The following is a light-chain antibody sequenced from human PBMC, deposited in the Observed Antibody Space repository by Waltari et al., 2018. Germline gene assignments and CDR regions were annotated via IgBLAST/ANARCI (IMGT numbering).Light chain of an antibody. CDR2: AVS. V-gene: IGLV2-23*02. J-gene: IGLJ2*01. CDR3: SSYAGSSKGV. CDR1: SSDVGNYKR. Sequence: QSALTQPASVSGSPGQSITISCTGTSSDVGNYKRVSWYQQHPGKAPKLMIYAVSKRPSGVSERFSGPKAGDMASLTISGLQPEDEAEYFCSSYAGSSKGVFGGGTKVTVL.